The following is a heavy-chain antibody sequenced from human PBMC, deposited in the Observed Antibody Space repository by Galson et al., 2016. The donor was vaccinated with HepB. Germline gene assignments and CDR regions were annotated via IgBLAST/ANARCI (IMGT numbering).Heavy chain of an antibody. Sequence: SVKVSCKASGGTFSSNSISWVRQAPGQGLEWMGGIIPIFGTANYAQKYQGRVTITADESTSTAYMEMSSLRSEDTAMYYCARGTTTFGVGRVEYYYYGMDVWGQGTTVTVSS. CDR3: ARGTTTFGVGRVEYYYYGMDV. CDR2: IIPIFGTA. J-gene: IGHJ6*02. CDR1: GGTFSSNS. V-gene: IGHV1-69*13. D-gene: IGHD3-3*01.